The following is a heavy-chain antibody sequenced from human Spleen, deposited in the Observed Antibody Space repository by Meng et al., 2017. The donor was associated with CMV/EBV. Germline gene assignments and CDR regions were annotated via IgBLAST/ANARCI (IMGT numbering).Heavy chain of an antibody. J-gene: IGHJ6*02. V-gene: IGHV5-51*01. Sequence: GESLKISCKGSGYSFTSYWIGWVRQMPGKGLEWMGIIYPGDSYTRYSPSFQGQVTISADKSISTAYLQWSSLKASDTAMYYRATGSSTRKHYYYYYGMDVWGQGTTVTVSS. CDR3: ATGSSTRKHYYYYYGMDV. CDR1: GYSFTSYW. D-gene: IGHD1/OR15-1a*01. CDR2: IYPGDSYT.